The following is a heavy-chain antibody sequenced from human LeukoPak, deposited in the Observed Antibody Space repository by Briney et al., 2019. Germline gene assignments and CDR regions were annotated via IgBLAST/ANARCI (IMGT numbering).Heavy chain of an antibody. J-gene: IGHJ4*02. D-gene: IGHD1-7*01. V-gene: IGHV3-30*02. CDR2: IRYDGSNK. CDR1: GFTFSSYG. Sequence: GGSLRLSCAASGFTFSSYGMHWVRQAPGKGLEWVAFIRYDGSNKYYADSVKGRFTISRDNSKNTLYLQMNSLRAEDTAVYYCAKDPDGRYWNYDYWGQGTLVTVSS. CDR3: AKDPDGRYWNYDY.